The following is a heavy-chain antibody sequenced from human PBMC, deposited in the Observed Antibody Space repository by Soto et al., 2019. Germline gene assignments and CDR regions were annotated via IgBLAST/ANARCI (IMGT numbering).Heavy chain of an antibody. CDR2: ISAYNGNT. Sequence: ASVKVSCKASGYTFTSYGISWVRQAPGQGLEWMGWISAYNGNTNYAQKLQGRVTMTTDTSTSTAYMELRSLRSDDTAVYYCARGEGDYGSGKSPHPYYYYMDVWGKGTTVTVSS. J-gene: IGHJ6*03. V-gene: IGHV1-18*01. CDR3: ARGEGDYGSGKSPHPYYYYMDV. D-gene: IGHD3-10*01. CDR1: GYTFTSYG.